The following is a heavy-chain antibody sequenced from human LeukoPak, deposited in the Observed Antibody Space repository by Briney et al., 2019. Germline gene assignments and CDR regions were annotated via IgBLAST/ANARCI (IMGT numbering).Heavy chain of an antibody. CDR3: ARNYDILTGFYDY. V-gene: IGHV3-33*08. CDR2: IWYDGNNK. Sequence: PGGSLRLSCAASGLTFSSYGMNWVRQAPGKGLEWVAVIWYDGNNKYYTDSVKGRFTISRDNSKNTLYLQMNSLRAEDTAVYYCARNYDILTGFYDYWGQGTLVTVSS. J-gene: IGHJ4*02. D-gene: IGHD3-9*01. CDR1: GLTFSSYG.